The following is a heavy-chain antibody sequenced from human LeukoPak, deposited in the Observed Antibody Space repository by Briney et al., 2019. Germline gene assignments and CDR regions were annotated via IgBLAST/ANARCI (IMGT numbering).Heavy chain of an antibody. CDR3: ARSMKDYGSGTPPYDY. V-gene: IGHV1-2*02. J-gene: IGHJ4*02. D-gene: IGHD3-10*01. Sequence: ASVKVPCKASRYTFTAYYMHWVRQAPGQGLEWMGWINPNSGGTNYAQEFQGRVTMTRDTSISTAYMELNRLRSDDTAVYFCARSMKDYGSGTPPYDYWGQGTLVTVSS. CDR1: RYTFTAYY. CDR2: INPNSGGT.